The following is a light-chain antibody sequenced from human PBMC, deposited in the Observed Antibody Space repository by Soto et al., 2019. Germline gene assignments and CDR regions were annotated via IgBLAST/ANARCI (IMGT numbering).Light chain of an antibody. J-gene: IGLJ2*01. CDR2: DVT. V-gene: IGLV2-14*03. CDR1: SSDVGGYDY. Sequence: QSALTQPASVSGSPGQSITIPCTGTSSDVGGYDYVSWYQHHPGKAPKLMIYDVTERPPGVSNRLSGSKSGNTASLTISDLQPEDEADYYCSSYTSANTLVVFGGGTKVTVL. CDR3: SSYTSANTLVV.